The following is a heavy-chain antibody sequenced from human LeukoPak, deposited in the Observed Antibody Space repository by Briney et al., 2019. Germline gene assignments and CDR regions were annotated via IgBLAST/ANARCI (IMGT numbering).Heavy chain of an antibody. Sequence: GRSLRLSCAASGFTFSSYAMHWVRQAPGKGMEGGAIISYDGNNKYYADSVKGRFTISRDNSKNTLYLQMDSLRAEDTALYYCAKAYCSGGSCYSRPLAFDYWGQGTLVTVSS. CDR3: AKAYCSGGSCYSRPLAFDY. D-gene: IGHD2-15*01. J-gene: IGHJ4*02. V-gene: IGHV3-30-3*01. CDR2: ISYDGNNK. CDR1: GFTFSSYA.